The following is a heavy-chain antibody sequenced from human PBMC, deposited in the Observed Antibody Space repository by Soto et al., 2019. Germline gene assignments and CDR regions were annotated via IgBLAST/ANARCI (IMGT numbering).Heavy chain of an antibody. D-gene: IGHD2-2*01. CDR3: ASGVGGYCSSTSCYDLAFDY. V-gene: IGHV3-7*01. Sequence: EVQLVESGGGLVQPGGSLRLSCAASGFTFSSYWMIWVRQAPGKGLEWVANIKQDGSEKYYVDSVKGRITISRDNAKNSLYLQMNSLRAEDTAVYYCASGVGGYCSSTSCYDLAFDYWGQGTLVTVSS. CDR1: GFTFSSYW. J-gene: IGHJ4*02. CDR2: IKQDGSEK.